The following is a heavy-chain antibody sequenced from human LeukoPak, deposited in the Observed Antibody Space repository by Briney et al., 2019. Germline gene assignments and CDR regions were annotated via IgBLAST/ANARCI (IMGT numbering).Heavy chain of an antibody. CDR1: GYTFTSYD. CDR3: ARGVSGSSGWYRFFGY. J-gene: IGHJ4*02. V-gene: IGHV1-8*01. Sequence: ASVKVSCKASGYTFTSYDINWVRQATGQGLEWMGWMNPNSGNTGYAQKFQGRVTMTRNTSISTAYMELSSLRSEDTAVYYCARGVSGSSGWYRFFGYWGQGTLVTVSS. CDR2: MNPNSGNT. D-gene: IGHD6-19*01.